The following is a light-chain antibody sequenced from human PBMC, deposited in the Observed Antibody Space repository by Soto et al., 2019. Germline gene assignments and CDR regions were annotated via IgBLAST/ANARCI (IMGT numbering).Light chain of an antibody. J-gene: IGKJ1*01. Sequence: EMVLTQSPGTLSLTPGDRATPSCRASQSVSNNYLAWYQQKPGQAPRLLIYGASNRATGIPDRFSGSGSGTDFTLTISRLEPEDFAVYYCQQYGSSGTFGQGTKVDIK. CDR2: GAS. CDR3: QQYGSSGT. CDR1: QSVSNNY. V-gene: IGKV3-20*01.